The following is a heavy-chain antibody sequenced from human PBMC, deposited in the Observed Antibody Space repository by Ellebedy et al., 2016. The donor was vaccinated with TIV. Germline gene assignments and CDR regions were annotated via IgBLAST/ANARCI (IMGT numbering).Heavy chain of an antibody. D-gene: IGHD4-11*01. CDR1: GGTFSSYT. CDR2: ILPIFPTP. J-gene: IGHJ5*02. V-gene: IGHV1-69*13. CDR3: ARGKDSGNYVGWFDP. Sequence: ASVKVSCKASGGTFSSYTVTWVRQAPGQGPEWVGGILPIFPTPNYAQKFQGRVTITADESANTAYMELSSLTSEDTAVYYCARGKDSGNYVGWFDPWGQGTLVTVSS.